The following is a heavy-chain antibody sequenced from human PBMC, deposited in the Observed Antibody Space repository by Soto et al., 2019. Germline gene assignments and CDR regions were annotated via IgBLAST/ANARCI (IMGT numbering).Heavy chain of an antibody. V-gene: IGHV3-11*01. J-gene: IGHJ4*02. CDR3: ARDDGGGGLTLEY. CDR1: GFIFSDYY. CDR2: ISNSGRIT. Sequence: QVHLEESGGGLVKPGGSLRLSCTASGFIFSDYYMSWIRQAPGKGLEWVSDISNSGRITHHADSVEGRFTISRDNAKDSHYLQMKSLRPEASAIYYCARDDGGGGLTLEYWGQGTLVTVSS. D-gene: IGHD3-16*01.